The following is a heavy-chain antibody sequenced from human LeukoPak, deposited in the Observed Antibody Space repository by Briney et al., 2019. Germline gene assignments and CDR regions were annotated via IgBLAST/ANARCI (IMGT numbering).Heavy chain of an antibody. CDR2: ISSSSSTI. CDR1: GFTFSSYS. Sequence: PGGSLRLSCAASGFTFSSYSMNWVRQAPGKGLEWVSYISSSSSTIYYADSVKGRFTISRDNAKNSLYLQMNSLRAEDTAVYYCARDGAAAIWSNYYMDVWGKGTTVTVSS. CDR3: ARDGAAAIWSNYYMDV. D-gene: IGHD2-2*02. V-gene: IGHV3-48*04. J-gene: IGHJ6*03.